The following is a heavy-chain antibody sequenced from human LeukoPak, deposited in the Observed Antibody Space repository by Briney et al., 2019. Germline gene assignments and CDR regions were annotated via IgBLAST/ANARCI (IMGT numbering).Heavy chain of an antibody. V-gene: IGHV3-23*01. CDR3: ARASRSSGRALDY. D-gene: IGHD3-22*01. Sequence: AGGSLRLSCAASGITFSSYAMSWVRQAPGKGLEWVSGISRSGSNTYYADSVKGRFTISRDNSKNTVYLQMNSLGAEDTAVYYCARASRSSGRALDYWGQGTLVTVSS. J-gene: IGHJ4*02. CDR1: GITFSSYA. CDR2: ISRSGSNT.